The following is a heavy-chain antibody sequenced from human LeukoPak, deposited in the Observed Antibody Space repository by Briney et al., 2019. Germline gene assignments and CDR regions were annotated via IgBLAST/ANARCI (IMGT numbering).Heavy chain of an antibody. V-gene: IGHV1-2*02. CDR3: ARDHSSGYFYYYYYMDV. CDR2: INPNSGGT. Sequence: ASVKVSCKASGYTITDYYIHWVRQAPGQGLEWMGWINPNSGGTNYAQKLQGRVTMTTDTSTSTAYMELRSLRSDDTAVYYCARDHSSGYFYYYYYMDVWGKGTTVTISS. CDR1: GYTITDYY. D-gene: IGHD3-22*01. J-gene: IGHJ6*03.